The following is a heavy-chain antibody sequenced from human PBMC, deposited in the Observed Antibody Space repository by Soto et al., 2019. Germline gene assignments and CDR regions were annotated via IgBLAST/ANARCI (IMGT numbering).Heavy chain of an antibody. V-gene: IGHV3-64D*06. J-gene: IGHJ4*02. CDR1: GFTLSTYA. CDR3: VKDRYTEC. CDR2: ISSNGGST. Sequence: PGGSLRLSCSVSGFTLSTYAMHWVRQAPAKGLEYVSSISSNGGSTYYADSVKGRFIISRDNSKNTLYLQMSSLRAEDTAVYYCVKDRYTECWGQGTLVIVSS. D-gene: IGHD1-26*01.